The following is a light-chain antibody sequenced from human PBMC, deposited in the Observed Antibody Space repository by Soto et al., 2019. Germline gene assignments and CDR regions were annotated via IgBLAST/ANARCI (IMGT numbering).Light chain of an antibody. CDR2: GAF. CDR1: QSISTK. CDR3: QEYNKWFSIS. V-gene: IGKV3-15*01. Sequence: EIVLTQSPATLSVSPGERAILSCRVSQSISTKLAWYQQTPGRAPRLLIYGAFIRATGIPARFSGSGSGTEFTITINTLQSEDFAVYYCQEYNKWFSISFGQGTRLEIK. J-gene: IGKJ5*01.